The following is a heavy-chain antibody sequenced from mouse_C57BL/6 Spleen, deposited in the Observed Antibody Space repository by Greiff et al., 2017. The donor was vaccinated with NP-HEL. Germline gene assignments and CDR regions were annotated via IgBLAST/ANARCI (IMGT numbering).Heavy chain of an antibody. D-gene: IGHD1-1*01. CDR2: ISYSGST. CDR1: GYSITSGYD. CDR3: ARGSYYYGAY. V-gene: IGHV3-1*01. Sequence: EVKLQESGPGMVKPSQSLSLTCTVTGYSITSGYDWHWIRHFPGNKLEWMGYISYSGSTNYNPSLKSRISITHDTSKNHFFLKLNSVTTEDTATYYCARGSYYYGAYWGQGTLVTVSA. J-gene: IGHJ3*01.